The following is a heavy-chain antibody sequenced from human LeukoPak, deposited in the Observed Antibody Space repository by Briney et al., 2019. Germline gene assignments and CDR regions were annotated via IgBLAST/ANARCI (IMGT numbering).Heavy chain of an antibody. CDR2: INPNSGVT. CDR1: GYTFTAYN. V-gene: IGHV1-2*02. Sequence: GASVKVSCKASGYTFTAYNIYWVRQAPGQGPEWMGWINPNSGVTACAQKFQGRVNMTRDTSIRTAYLDLAGLKSDDTAVYYCARDWPLGYYYFYMDVWGKGTTVIVSS. CDR3: ARDWPLGYYYFYMDV. J-gene: IGHJ6*03.